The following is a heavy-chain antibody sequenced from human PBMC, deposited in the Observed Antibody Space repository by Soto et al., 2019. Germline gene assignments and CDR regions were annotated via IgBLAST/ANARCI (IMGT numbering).Heavy chain of an antibody. V-gene: IGHV3-30*18. CDR3: AKDNGSGCDWLRVGDASDI. D-gene: IGHD5-12*01. J-gene: IGHJ3*02. CDR1: GFTFSSYG. Sequence: QVQLVESGGGVVQPGRSLRLSFAASGFTFSSYGMHWVRQAPGKGLEWVAVISYDGSNKYYADSVKGRLNISKDNSKNTLYRQMHSRRGKDTAVYYCAKDNGSGCDWLRVGDASDIWGQGTMVTVSS. CDR2: ISYDGSNK.